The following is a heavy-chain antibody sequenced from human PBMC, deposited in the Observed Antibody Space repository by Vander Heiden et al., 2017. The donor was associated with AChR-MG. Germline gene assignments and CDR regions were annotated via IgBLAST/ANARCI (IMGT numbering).Heavy chain of an antibody. CDR2: IKQDGSEK. V-gene: IGHV3-7*03. CDR3: ARFYKGATFFDY. Sequence: EVQLVESGGGLVQPGGSLRLSCAASGFPFSSYWMSWVRQAPGKGLEWVANIKQDGSEKYYVDSVKGRFTISRDNAKNSLYLQMNSLRAEDTAVYYCARFYKGATFFDYWGQGTLVTVSS. J-gene: IGHJ4*02. CDR1: GFPFSSYW. D-gene: IGHD1-26*01.